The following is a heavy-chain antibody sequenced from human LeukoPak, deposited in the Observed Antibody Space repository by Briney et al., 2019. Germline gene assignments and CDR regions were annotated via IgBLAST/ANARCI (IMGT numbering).Heavy chain of an antibody. J-gene: IGHJ6*02. D-gene: IGHD3-10*01. V-gene: IGHV3-53*01. CDR2: IYSGGST. Sequence: PGGSLRLSCAASGFTVSSNYMSWVRQAPGKGLEWVSVIYSGGSTYYADSVKGRFTISRDNSKNTLYLQMNSLRAEDTAVYYCARGGLLGMVRVSDVWGQGTTVTVSS. CDR1: GFTVSSNY. CDR3: ARGGLLGMVRVSDV.